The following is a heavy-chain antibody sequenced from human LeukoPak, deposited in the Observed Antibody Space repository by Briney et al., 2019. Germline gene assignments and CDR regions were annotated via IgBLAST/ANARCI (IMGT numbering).Heavy chain of an antibody. CDR2: IIPIFGTA. D-gene: IGHD6-13*01. J-gene: IGHJ3*02. V-gene: IGHV1-69*13. Sequence: SVKVSCKASGGTFSSYAISWVRQAPGQGLEWMGGIIPIFGTANYAQKFQGRVTITADESTSTAYMELSSLRSEDTAVYYCARAGQQLVPGAFDIWGQGTMVTVSS. CDR3: ARAGQQLVPGAFDI. CDR1: GGTFSSYA.